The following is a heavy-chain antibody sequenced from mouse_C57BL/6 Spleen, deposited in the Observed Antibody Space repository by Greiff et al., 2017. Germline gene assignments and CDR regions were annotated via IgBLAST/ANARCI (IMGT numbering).Heavy chain of an antibody. CDR2: IHPNSGST. CDR3: ARNDSKSFDY. V-gene: IGHV1-64*01. J-gene: IGHJ2*01. Sequence: QVQLQQPGAELVKPGASVKLSCKASGYTFTSYWMHWVKQRPGQGLEWIGMIHPNSGSTNYNEKFKSKATLTVDKSSSTAYMHLSSLTSEDSAVYYCARNDSKSFDYWGQGTTLTASS. D-gene: IGHD2-5*01. CDR1: GYTFTSYW.